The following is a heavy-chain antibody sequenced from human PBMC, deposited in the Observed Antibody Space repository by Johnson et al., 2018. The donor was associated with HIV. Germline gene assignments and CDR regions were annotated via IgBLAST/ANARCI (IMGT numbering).Heavy chain of an antibody. V-gene: IGHV3-9*01. CDR3: AGATSAFDI. J-gene: IGHJ3*02. CDR1: GFTFDDYA. CDR2: ISWNSGSI. Sequence: VQLVESGGGLVQPGGSLRLSCAASGFTFDDYAMHWVRQAPGKGLEWVSGISWNSGSIGYADSVKGRFTISRDNAKNSLYLQMNSLRAEDTALYYCAGATSAFDIWGQGTMVTVSS.